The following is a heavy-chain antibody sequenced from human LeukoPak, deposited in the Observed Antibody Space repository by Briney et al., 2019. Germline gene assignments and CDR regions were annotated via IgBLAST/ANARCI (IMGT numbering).Heavy chain of an antibody. J-gene: IGHJ3*02. V-gene: IGHV4-4*07. D-gene: IGHD2-15*01. CDR2: IYTSGST. CDR3: ATGTLKRYCSGGSCPDDAFDI. CDR1: GGSISSYY. Sequence: SETLSLTRTVSGGSISSYYWSWIRQPAGKGLEWIGRIYTSGSTNYNPSLKSRVTMSVDTSKNQFSLKLSSVTAADTAVYYCATGTLKRYCSGGSCPDDAFDIWGQGTMVTVSS.